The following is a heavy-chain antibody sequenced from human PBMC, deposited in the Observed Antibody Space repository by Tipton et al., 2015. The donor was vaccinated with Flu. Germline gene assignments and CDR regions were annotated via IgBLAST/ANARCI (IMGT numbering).Heavy chain of an antibody. Sequence: GSLRLSCAASGFTFSSYWMTWVRQAPGKGLEWVANIKEDGSDKKYLDSVKGRFSVSRDNAKNSQYLQMNSLRVEDTAVYYYARYCGSTSCMDYWGQGTLVTVSS. CDR2: IKEDGSDK. CDR3: ARYCGSTSCMDY. V-gene: IGHV3-7*01. D-gene: IGHD2-2*01. CDR1: GFTFSSYW. J-gene: IGHJ4*02.